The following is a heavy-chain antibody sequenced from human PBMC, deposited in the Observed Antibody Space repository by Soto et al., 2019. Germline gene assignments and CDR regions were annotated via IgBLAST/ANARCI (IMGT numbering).Heavy chain of an antibody. V-gene: IGHV4-59*08. Sequence: PSETLSLTCTVSGGSISSYYWSWIRQPPGKGLEWIGYIYYSGSTNYNPSLKSRVTISVDTSKNQFSLKLSSVTAADTAVYYCATYYYDSPWYFDYWGQGTLVTVSS. J-gene: IGHJ4*02. CDR1: GGSISSYY. D-gene: IGHD3-22*01. CDR3: ATYYYDSPWYFDY. CDR2: IYYSGST.